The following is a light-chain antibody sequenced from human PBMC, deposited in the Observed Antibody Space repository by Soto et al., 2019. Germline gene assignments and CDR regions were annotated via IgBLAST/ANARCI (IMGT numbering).Light chain of an antibody. Sequence: QSALTQPPSASGSPGQSVTISCTGTSSDVRDYNYVSWYQQHPGKAPKLMIYEVSKRPSGVPDRFSGSKSGNTASLTVSGLQAEDEADYYCSSYAGSNNLVFGGGTKLTVL. CDR3: SSYAGSNNLV. V-gene: IGLV2-8*01. J-gene: IGLJ2*01. CDR2: EVS. CDR1: SSDVRDYNY.